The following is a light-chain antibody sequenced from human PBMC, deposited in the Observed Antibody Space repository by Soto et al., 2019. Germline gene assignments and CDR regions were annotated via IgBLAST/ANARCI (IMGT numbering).Light chain of an antibody. CDR1: SSDVGRNNH. J-gene: IGLJ1*01. Sequence: QSALTQPASVSGSPGQSIAISCTGTSSDVGRNNHVSWYQQHPGKAPKLMIYEVTQRPSGVSDRFSGSKSGNTASLTISGLQAEDVADYYGCSYTDSGTLYVSRPGTIVTV. CDR2: EVT. V-gene: IGLV2-23*02. CDR3: CSYTDSGTLYV.